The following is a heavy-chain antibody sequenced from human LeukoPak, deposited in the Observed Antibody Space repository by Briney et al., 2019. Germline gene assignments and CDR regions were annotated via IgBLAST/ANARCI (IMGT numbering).Heavy chain of an antibody. J-gene: IGHJ6*03. CDR3: AREGRVAGVQGGYYYYYMDV. V-gene: IGHV1-8*01. D-gene: IGHD3-3*01. CDR2: MNPNSGNT. Sequence: ASVKVSCKASGYTFTSYDINWMRQAPGQGLEWVGWMNPNSGNTGYAQTFQGKLTMTRNTSIKTAYMELSSLRSEDTAVYYCAREGRVAGVQGGYYYYYMDVWGKGTTVTISS. CDR1: GYTFTSYD.